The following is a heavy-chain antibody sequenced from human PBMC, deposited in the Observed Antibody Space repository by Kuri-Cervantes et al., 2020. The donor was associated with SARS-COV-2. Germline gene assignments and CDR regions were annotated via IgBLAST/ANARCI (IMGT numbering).Heavy chain of an antibody. CDR1: GFTFSSYW. Sequence: GGSLRLSCAASGFTFSSYWMSWVRQAPGKGLEWVANIKQDGSEKYYVDSVKGRFTISRDNAKNSLYLQMNSLRAEDTAVYYCAREEWLHIHDAFDIGGQGTMVTVSS. V-gene: IGHV3-7*04. D-gene: IGHD5-24*01. CDR3: AREEWLHIHDAFDI. CDR2: IKQDGSEK. J-gene: IGHJ3*02.